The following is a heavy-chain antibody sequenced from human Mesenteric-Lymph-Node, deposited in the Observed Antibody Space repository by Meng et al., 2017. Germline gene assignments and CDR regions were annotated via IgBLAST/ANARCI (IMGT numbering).Heavy chain of an antibody. D-gene: IGHD3-10*01. CDR3: ARSGYWYGSDNYLLLDY. CDR1: GGSISSSSYY. CDR2: IYYSGST. Sequence: SETLSLTCTVSGGSISSSSYYWGWIRQPPGKGLEWFGSIYYSGSTYYNPSLKSRVTISVDTSKNQFSLKLSSVTAADTAVYYCARSGYWYGSDNYLLLDYWGQGTLVTVSS. J-gene: IGHJ4*02. V-gene: IGHV4-39*07.